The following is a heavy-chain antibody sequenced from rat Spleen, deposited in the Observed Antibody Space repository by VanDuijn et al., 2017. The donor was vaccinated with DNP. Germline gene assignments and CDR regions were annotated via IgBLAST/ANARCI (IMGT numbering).Heavy chain of an antibody. CDR1: GFTFSNSD. CDR2: ISTSGGST. CDR3: ATDGFGTPY. J-gene: IGHJ2*01. D-gene: IGHD1-7*01. Sequence: EVQLVESGGGLVQPGRSMKLSCAASGFTFSNSDMAWVRQAPTKGLEWVASISTSGGSTYYRDSVKGRFTISRDNAKSTLYLQMDSLRSEDTATYYCATDGFGTPYWGQGVMVTVSS. V-gene: IGHV5-25*01.